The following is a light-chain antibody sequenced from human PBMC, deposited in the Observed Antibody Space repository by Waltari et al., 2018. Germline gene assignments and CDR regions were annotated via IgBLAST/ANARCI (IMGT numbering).Light chain of an antibody. Sequence: NLVLTQPHSVSESPGKTVTISCTGTTGSIASNYVQWYQQRPGNAPTTVIYENKERPSGVPDRFSASVDSSSNSASLTISALRTEDEADYYCQSFDSDNYVVFGGGTKLIVL. V-gene: IGLV6-57*02. CDR2: ENK. J-gene: IGLJ2*01. CDR3: QSFDSDNYVV. CDR1: TGSIASNY.